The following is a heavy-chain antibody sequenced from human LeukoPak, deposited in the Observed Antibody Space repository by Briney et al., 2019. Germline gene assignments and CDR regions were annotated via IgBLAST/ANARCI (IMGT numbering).Heavy chain of an antibody. J-gene: IGHJ5*02. Sequence: TLSLTCIVSGGSINSGNYCWSWIRQSAGKGLEWIGRICSSGSTYYNPSLESRVTMSEDTSKNQFSLKLSSVTAADTAVYYCARSYSSSWYHNWFDPWGQGTLVTVSS. CDR1: GGSINSGNYC. V-gene: IGHV4-61*02. CDR2: ICSSGST. D-gene: IGHD6-13*01. CDR3: ARSYSSSWYHNWFDP.